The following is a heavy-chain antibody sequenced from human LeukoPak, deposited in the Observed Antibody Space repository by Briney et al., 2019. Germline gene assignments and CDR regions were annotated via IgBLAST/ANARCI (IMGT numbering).Heavy chain of an antibody. CDR1: GYIFSSYG. J-gene: IGHJ4*02. CDR3: ARDRLLGQQLVPSFDY. CDR2: ISNYNGNT. V-gene: IGHV1-18*04. D-gene: IGHD6-13*01. Sequence: GASVKVSCKASGYIFSSYGISWVRQAPGQGPEWMGWISNYNGNTKFAQKVQGRVTLTTDKSTNTAYMELRSLRSDDTAVYYCARDRLLGQQLVPSFDYWGQRTLVTVSS.